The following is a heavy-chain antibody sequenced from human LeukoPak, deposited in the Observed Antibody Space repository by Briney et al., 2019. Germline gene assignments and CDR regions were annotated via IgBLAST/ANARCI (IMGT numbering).Heavy chain of an antibody. CDR2: INSDGSST. CDR1: GFTFSSYW. D-gene: IGHD4-17*01. CDR3: AKDSYDDYGDSFDP. V-gene: IGHV3-74*01. Sequence: GGSLGLSCAASGFTFSSYWMHWVRQAPGKGLVWVSRINSDGSSTSYADSVKGRFTISRDNSKNTLYLQMNSLRAEDTAVYYCAKDSYDDYGDSFDPWGQGTLVTVSS. J-gene: IGHJ5*02.